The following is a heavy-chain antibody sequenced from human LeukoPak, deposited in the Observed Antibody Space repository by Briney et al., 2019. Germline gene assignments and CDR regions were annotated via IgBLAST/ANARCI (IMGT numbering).Heavy chain of an antibody. D-gene: IGHD3-10*01. Sequence: ASVKVSCKASGYTFTSYGVCWVRQAPGQGLEWMGWISTYKVTTNYAQKFQGRVTMTTDTSTSTAYLELRSLGSDDTAVYYCARGGPYGSGSDAFDIWGQGTMVTVSS. J-gene: IGHJ3*02. CDR3: ARGGPYGSGSDAFDI. CDR2: ISTYKVTT. V-gene: IGHV1-18*04. CDR1: GYTFTSYG.